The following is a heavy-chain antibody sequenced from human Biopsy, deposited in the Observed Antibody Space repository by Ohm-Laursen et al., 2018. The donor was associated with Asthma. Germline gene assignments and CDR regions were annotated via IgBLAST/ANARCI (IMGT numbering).Heavy chain of an antibody. CDR3: ARIKIRIGAGTDRYFDL. CDR1: GYPFTDYY. D-gene: IGHD3-16*01. CDR2: IDPNSGGT. Sequence: SVKVSCKASGYPFTDYYVHWVRQAPGQGLEWMGRIDPNSGGTNYAQKFLGRVTMTRNTSVNTAFMVLSRLRSDDTAVYYCARIKIRIGAGTDRYFDLWGRGTLVTVSS. J-gene: IGHJ2*01. V-gene: IGHV1-2*06.